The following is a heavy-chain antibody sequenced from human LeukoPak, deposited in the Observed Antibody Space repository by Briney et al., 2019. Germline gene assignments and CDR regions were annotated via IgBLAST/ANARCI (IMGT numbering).Heavy chain of an antibody. CDR1: GGTFSSYA. V-gene: IGHV1-69*13. J-gene: IGHJ6*02. CDR2: IIPIFGTA. Sequence: ASVKVSCKASGGTFSSYAISWVRQAPGQGLEWMGGIIPIFGTANYAQKFQGRVTITADESTSTAYMELSSLRSEDTAVYYCARGVIVVVVAARGDYCYGMDVWGQGTTVTVSS. CDR3: ARGVIVVVVAARGDYCYGMDV. D-gene: IGHD2-15*01.